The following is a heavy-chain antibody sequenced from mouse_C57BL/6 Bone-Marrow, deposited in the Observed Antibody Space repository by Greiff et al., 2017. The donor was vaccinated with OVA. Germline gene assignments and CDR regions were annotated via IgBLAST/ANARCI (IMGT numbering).Heavy chain of an antibody. Sequence: QSGPGLVKPSQSLSLTCSVTGYSITSGYYWNWIRQFPGNKLEWMGYISYDGSNNYNPSLKNRISFTRDTSKNQFFLKLNSVTTEDTATYYCARTYYYGSSYWYFDVWGTGTTVTVSS. J-gene: IGHJ1*03. CDR3: ARTYYYGSSYWYFDV. CDR2: ISYDGSN. V-gene: IGHV3-6*01. D-gene: IGHD1-1*01. CDR1: GYSITSGYY.